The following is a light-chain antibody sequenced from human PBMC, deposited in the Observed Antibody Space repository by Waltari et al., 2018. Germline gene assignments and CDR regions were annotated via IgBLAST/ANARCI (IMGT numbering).Light chain of an antibody. CDR3: CSYGGSYSFVV. CDR1: SSDAGGYTY. CDR2: DVP. V-gene: IGLV2-11*01. Sequence: SALTQPRSVSGSPGQSCTISCTGTSSDAGGYTYVSVYQQHPGKAPKLIIYDVPKRPSGVPDRFSGSKSGNTASLTISGLQAEDEADYYCCSYGGSYSFVVFGGGTKLTVL. J-gene: IGLJ2*01.